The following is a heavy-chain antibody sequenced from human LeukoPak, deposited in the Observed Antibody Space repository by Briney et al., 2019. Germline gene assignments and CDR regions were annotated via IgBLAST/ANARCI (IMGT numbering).Heavy chain of an antibody. V-gene: IGHV4-38-2*02. CDR2: SYHSGST. CDR1: GYSISSGYY. J-gene: IGHJ5*02. D-gene: IGHD3-16*01. CDR3: ARDDTFGGVIP. Sequence: SETLSLTCTVSGYSISSGYYWGWIRQPPGKGLEWIGSSYHSGSTYYKPSLKSRVHISVDTSKNKFSMKLSAVTAADTTVYYCARDDTFGGVIPWGQGTLVTVSS.